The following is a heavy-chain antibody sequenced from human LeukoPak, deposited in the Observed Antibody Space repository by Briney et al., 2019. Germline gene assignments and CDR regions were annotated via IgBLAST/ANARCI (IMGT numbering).Heavy chain of an antibody. CDR3: ARGSNVKALNY. Sequence: ASVNVSCTVSGNTLTESAVHWVRQAPGKGLEWMGGFDREDGEIVYAQKFKGRVTLTEDTSTDTAYMELSSLSSEDTAVYYCARGSNVKALNYWGQGTLVTVSS. V-gene: IGHV1-24*01. D-gene: IGHD3-16*01. CDR2: FDREDGEI. CDR1: GNTLTESA. J-gene: IGHJ4*02.